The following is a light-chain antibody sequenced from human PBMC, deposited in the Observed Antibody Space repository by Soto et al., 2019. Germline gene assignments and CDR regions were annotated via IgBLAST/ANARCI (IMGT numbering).Light chain of an antibody. CDR3: CSYGGSFPYV. J-gene: IGLJ1*01. V-gene: IGLV1-40*01. CDR2: NND. Sequence: QSVLTQPPSVSGAPGHRVTISCTGSSSNIGATYDVHWYQQLPGTAPKLLIYNNDNRPSGVPDRFSGSKSGNTASLTISGLQAEDEADFDCCSYGGSFPYVFGTGTKLTVL. CDR1: SSNIGATYD.